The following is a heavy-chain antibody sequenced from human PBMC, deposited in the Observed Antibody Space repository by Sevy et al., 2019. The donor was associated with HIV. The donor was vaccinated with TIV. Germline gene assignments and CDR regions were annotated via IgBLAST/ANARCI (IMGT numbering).Heavy chain of an antibody. Sequence: SETLSLTCAVSGYSISSDYYWGWIRQPPGKGLEWIGSIYHSGYSYYNPSLKCRVTISVDTSKNQFSLKLSSVTAEDTAVYYCARAIGTQVAGLYYFDYWGQGTLVTVSS. D-gene: IGHD6-19*01. CDR3: ARAIGTQVAGLYYFDY. V-gene: IGHV4-38-2*01. CDR1: GYSISSDYY. CDR2: IYHSGYS. J-gene: IGHJ4*02.